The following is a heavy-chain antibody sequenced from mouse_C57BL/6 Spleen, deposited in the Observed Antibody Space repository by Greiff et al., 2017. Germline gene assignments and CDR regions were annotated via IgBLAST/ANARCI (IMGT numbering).Heavy chain of an antibody. CDR1: GYTFTSYW. Sequence: QVQLQQPGAELVKPGASVKLSCKASGYTFTSYWMHWVKQRPGQGLEWIGMIHPNSGSTNYNEKFKSKATLTVDKSSSTAYMQLSSLTSEDSAVYYWARSGKEDYAMDYWGQGTSVTVSS. V-gene: IGHV1-64*01. D-gene: IGHD3-1*01. J-gene: IGHJ4*01. CDR2: IHPNSGST. CDR3: ARSGKEDYAMDY.